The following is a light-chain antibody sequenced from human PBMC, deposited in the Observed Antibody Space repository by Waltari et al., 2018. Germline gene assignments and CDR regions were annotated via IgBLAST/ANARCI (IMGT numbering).Light chain of an antibody. CDR1: QSVSSQ. Sequence: EIVLTQSPATLSLSPGERATLSSRASQSVSSQLAWYQQNPGQAPRLLIYDASDRATGIPGRFSGSGSGTDFTLTISSLEPEDFAVYYCQQRSDWPCTFGQGTRVEIK. CDR3: QQRSDWPCT. J-gene: IGKJ1*01. V-gene: IGKV3-11*01. CDR2: DAS.